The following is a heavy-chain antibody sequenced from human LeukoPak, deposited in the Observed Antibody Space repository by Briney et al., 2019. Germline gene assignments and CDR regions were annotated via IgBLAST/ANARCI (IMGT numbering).Heavy chain of an antibody. CDR2: ISTSGDNT. J-gene: IGHJ4*02. CDR1: GLTFSSYA. Sequence: GGSLRLSCAASGLTFSSYAMTWVRQAPGKGLEWVSAISTSGDNTYYADSVRGRFTISRDNSKNTLYLQMNSLRADDTAVYYCARKVYHRFDYWGQGTLVTVSS. D-gene: IGHD2-2*01. CDR3: ARKVYHRFDY. V-gene: IGHV3-23*01.